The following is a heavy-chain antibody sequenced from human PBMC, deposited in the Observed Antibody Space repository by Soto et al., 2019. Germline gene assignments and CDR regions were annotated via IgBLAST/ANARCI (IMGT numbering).Heavy chain of an antibody. D-gene: IGHD3-10*01. J-gene: IGHJ4*02. CDR1: GFTFSSYG. CDR3: ARASYYYGSGSYYPLSLDY. Sequence: GGSLRLSCAASGFTFSSYGMHWVRQAPGKGLEWVAVIWYDGSNKYYADSVKGRFTISRDNSKNTLYLQMNSLRAEDTAVYYYARASYYYGSGSYYPLSLDYWGQGTLVTVSS. CDR2: IWYDGSNK. V-gene: IGHV3-33*01.